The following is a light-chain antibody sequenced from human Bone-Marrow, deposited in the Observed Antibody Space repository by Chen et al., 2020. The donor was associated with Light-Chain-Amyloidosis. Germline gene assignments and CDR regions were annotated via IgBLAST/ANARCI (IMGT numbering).Light chain of an antibody. CDR1: SGSIATNY. V-gene: IGLV6-57*01. Sequence: NFMLTQPHSVSECPGKTVIISCTRSSGSIATNYVQWYQQRPGSSPTAVLYEDDQRPSGVPDRFSGSIDRSSNSASRTISGLKTEDEADYYCQSYQGSSQGVFGGGTKLTVL. CDR3: QSYQGSSQGV. J-gene: IGLJ3*02. CDR2: EDD.